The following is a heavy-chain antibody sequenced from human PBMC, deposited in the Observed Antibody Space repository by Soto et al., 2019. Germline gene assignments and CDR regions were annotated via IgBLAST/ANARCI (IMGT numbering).Heavy chain of an antibody. J-gene: IGHJ4*02. CDR1: GFTFSSYA. CDR2: ISGSGDST. D-gene: IGHD6-13*01. Sequence: EVQLLESGGGLVQPGGSLRLSCAASGFTFSSYAMNWVRQAPGKGLEWVSVISGSGDSTYYADSVKGRFTISRDNSKNTLYLQMTSLRADDTAVYDCARRSSSWYFDYWGQGTLVTVSS. V-gene: IGHV3-23*01. CDR3: ARRSSSWYFDY.